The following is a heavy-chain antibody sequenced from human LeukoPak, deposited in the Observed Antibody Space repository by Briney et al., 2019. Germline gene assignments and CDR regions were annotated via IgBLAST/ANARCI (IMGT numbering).Heavy chain of an antibody. CDR3: ALEVRPDY. CDR2: ISSSSTI. D-gene: IGHD3-3*01. CDR1: GFTFSSYS. J-gene: IGHJ4*02. V-gene: IGHV3-48*04. Sequence: PGGSLRLSCAASGFTFSSYSMNWVRQAPGKGLEWVSYISSSSTIYYADSVKGRFTISRDNAKNSLYLQMNSLRAEDTAVYYCALEVRPDYWGQGTLVTVSS.